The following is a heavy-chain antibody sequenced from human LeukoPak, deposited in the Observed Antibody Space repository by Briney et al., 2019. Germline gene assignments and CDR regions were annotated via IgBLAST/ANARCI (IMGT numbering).Heavy chain of an antibody. CDR1: GYTLTELS. J-gene: IGHJ5*02. D-gene: IGHD4-11*01. Sequence: ASVKVSCKVSGYTLTELSTHWVRQAPGKGLEWMGGFDPEDGEAIYAQKFQGRVTMTEDTSTDTAYMELSSLRSEDTAVYYCATAGTVTTPSWFDPWGQGTLVTVSS. V-gene: IGHV1-24*01. CDR3: ATAGTVTTPSWFDP. CDR2: FDPEDGEA.